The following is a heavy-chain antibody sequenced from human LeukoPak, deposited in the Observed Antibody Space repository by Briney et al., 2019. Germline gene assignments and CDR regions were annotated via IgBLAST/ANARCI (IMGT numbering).Heavy chain of an antibody. Sequence: SETLSLTCTVSGGSISSSSYYWGWLRQPPGKGLEWIGSIYYSGSTYYNPSLKSRVTISVDTSKNQFSLKLSSVTAADTAVYYCARDYPDYYYYGMDVWGQGTTVTVSS. CDR2: IYYSGST. J-gene: IGHJ6*02. CDR1: GGSISSSSYY. V-gene: IGHV4-39*07. CDR3: ARDYPDYYYYGMDV.